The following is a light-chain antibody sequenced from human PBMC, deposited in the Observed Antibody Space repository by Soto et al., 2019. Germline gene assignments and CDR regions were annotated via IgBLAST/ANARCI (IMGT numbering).Light chain of an antibody. CDR3: HQRQYWPPIT. Sequence: EKLMSQSPATLSVSPGERVTLSCRASQNIHNHMSWFLQKPGQAPRLLISDASNRATGIPARFSGSGSGADFTLTISSLEPEDFAVYYCHQRQYWPPITFGQGTRLEIK. V-gene: IGKV3-11*01. CDR1: QNIHNH. J-gene: IGKJ5*01. CDR2: DAS.